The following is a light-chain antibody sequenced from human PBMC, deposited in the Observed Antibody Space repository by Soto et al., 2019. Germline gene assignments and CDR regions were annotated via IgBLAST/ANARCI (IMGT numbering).Light chain of an antibody. CDR1: QSVSSN. Sequence: EIVLTQSPGTLSLSPGERATFSCRASQSVSSNYLAWYQQKPGQAPRLLIYGASTRPTGVPARFTGSGSGTEFTLTISNLQSEDFAIYYCQQYDNWPPWTFGQGTKVDIK. CDR3: QQYDNWPPWT. CDR2: GAS. V-gene: IGKV3-15*01. J-gene: IGKJ1*01.